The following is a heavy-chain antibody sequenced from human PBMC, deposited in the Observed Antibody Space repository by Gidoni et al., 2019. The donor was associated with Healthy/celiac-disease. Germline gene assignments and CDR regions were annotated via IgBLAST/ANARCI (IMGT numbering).Heavy chain of an antibody. V-gene: IGHV3-23*01. CDR1: GFTFSSYA. CDR2: ISGSGCST. J-gene: IGHJ3*02. Sequence: EVQLLESGGGLVQPGGSLRLSCAASGFTFSSYALSWFRQAPGQGLGWVSAISGSGCSTYYADPVKGRFTISRDNSKNTLYLQMNSLRAEDTAVYYCAKDQPSTYYDYVWGSQTDAFDIWGQGTMVTVSS. D-gene: IGHD3-16*01. CDR3: AKDQPSTYYDYVWGSQTDAFDI.